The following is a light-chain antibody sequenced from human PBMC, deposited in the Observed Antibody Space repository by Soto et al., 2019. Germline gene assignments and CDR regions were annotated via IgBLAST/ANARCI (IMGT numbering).Light chain of an antibody. CDR3: QQYASTPPT. Sequence: DIVMTQSPDSLAVSLGERATINCKSSQSVLYSSNNKNYLAWYQQRPGQPPKLLIYWASTRESGVPDRFSGRGSGTDFTLTITSLQAEDVAVYYCQQYASTPPTFGQGTKLEIK. CDR2: WAS. V-gene: IGKV4-1*01. J-gene: IGKJ2*01. CDR1: QSVLYSSNNKNY.